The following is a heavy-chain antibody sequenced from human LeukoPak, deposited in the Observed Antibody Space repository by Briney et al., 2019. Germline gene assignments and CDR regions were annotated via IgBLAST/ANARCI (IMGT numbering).Heavy chain of an antibody. D-gene: IGHD1-26*01. CDR2: ISVSGGNT. Sequence: PGGSLRLSCAASGFTFSSYAMSWVRQAPGKGLEWVSTISVSGGNTYYADSAKGRFTISRDNSKNTLYLQMNSLRAEDTALYFCAKLSTRGIVGAPDYWGQGTLVTVSS. V-gene: IGHV3-23*01. CDR1: GFTFSSYA. J-gene: IGHJ4*02. CDR3: AKLSTRGIVGAPDY.